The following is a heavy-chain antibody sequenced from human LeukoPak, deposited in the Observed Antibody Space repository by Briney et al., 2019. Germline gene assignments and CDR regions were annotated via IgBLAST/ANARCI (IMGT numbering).Heavy chain of an antibody. CDR2: ISGSGGNT. Sequence: GGSLRLSCAVSGSSGFIFTNYAMSWVRQAPGEGLEWVSAISGSGGNTYYADSAKGRFTISRDNSKNTLYLQMNSLRAEDTVVYYCARERVSSGPPGEWGQGTLVTVSS. V-gene: IGHV3-23*01. CDR1: GFIFTNYA. D-gene: IGHD3-10*01. CDR3: ARERVSSGPPGE. J-gene: IGHJ4*02.